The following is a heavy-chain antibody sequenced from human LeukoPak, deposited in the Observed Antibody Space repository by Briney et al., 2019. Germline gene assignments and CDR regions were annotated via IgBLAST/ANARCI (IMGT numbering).Heavy chain of an antibody. Sequence: SGGSLRLSCAASGFTFDDYAMHWVRQAPGKGLEWVSLISWDGGSTYYADSVKGRFTISRDNSKNSLYLQMNSLRAEDTALYYCAKGPSSGWYLQSHWGQGTLVTVSS. CDR3: AKGPSSGWYLQSH. D-gene: IGHD6-19*01. CDR2: ISWDGGST. V-gene: IGHV3-43D*03. J-gene: IGHJ4*02. CDR1: GFTFDDYA.